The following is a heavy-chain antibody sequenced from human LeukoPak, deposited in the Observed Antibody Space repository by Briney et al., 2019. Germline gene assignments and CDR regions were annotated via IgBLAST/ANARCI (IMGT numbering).Heavy chain of an antibody. CDR1: GFTFSNYN. CDR2: ISGSGGST. D-gene: IGHD3-9*01. Sequence: PGGSLRPSCAVSGFTFSNYNMNWVRQAPGKGLEWVSGISGSGGSTYYADSVKGRFTISRDTSKNALYLQMNSLRVEDTAVYYCAKVGQNYDILTYYFDYWGQGTLVTVSS. J-gene: IGHJ4*02. CDR3: AKVGQNYDILTYYFDY. V-gene: IGHV3-23*01.